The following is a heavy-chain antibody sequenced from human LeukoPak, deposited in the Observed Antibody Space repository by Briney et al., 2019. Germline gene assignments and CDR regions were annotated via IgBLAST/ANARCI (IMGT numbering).Heavy chain of an antibody. Sequence: GGSLRLSCAASGFTFSSYGMHWVRQAPGKGLEWVAFIRYDGSNKYYADSVKGRFTISRDNSKNTLYLQMNSLRAEDTAVYYCARGSGWYLSWFDPWGQGTLVTVSS. V-gene: IGHV3-30*02. J-gene: IGHJ5*02. D-gene: IGHD6-19*01. CDR1: GFTFSSYG. CDR3: ARGSGWYLSWFDP. CDR2: IRYDGSNK.